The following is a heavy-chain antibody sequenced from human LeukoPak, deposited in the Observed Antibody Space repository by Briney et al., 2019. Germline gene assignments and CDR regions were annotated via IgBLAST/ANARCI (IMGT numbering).Heavy chain of an antibody. CDR1: GFTFSSYS. CDR3: ARWEEQPDDY. CDR2: ISSGSSYI. V-gene: IGHV3-21*01. D-gene: IGHD1-26*01. J-gene: IGHJ4*02. Sequence: GGSLRLSCAASGFTFSSYSMNWARQAPGKGLEWVSSISSGSSYIYYADSVKGRFTISRDNAKNSLYLQMNSLRVEDTAVYYCARWEEQPDDYWGQGTLVTVSS.